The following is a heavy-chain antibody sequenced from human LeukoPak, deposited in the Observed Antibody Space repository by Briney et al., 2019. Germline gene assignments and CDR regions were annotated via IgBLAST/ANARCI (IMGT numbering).Heavy chain of an antibody. J-gene: IGHJ4*02. CDR3: AGTDYGDYRIDY. CDR1: GFTFSSYW. V-gene: IGHV3-7*01. Sequence: GGCLRLSCAASGFTFSSYWMSWVRQAPGKGLEWVANIKQGGSEKYYADSVKGRFTISRDNAKNSLYLQMNSLRAEDTAVYYCAGTDYGDYRIDYWGQGTLVTVSS. CDR2: IKQGGSEK. D-gene: IGHD4-17*01.